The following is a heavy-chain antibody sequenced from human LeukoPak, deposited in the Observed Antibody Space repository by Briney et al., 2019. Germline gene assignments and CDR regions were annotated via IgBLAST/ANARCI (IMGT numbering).Heavy chain of an antibody. D-gene: IGHD3-16*01. CDR3: ARSQNVFWGPDAFDI. Sequence: PGGSLRLSCAASGFTFSSYSMNWVRQAPGEGLEWVSSISSSSSYIYYADSVKGRFTISRDNARNSLYLQMNSLRAEDTAVYYCARSQNVFWGPDAFDIWGQGTMVTVSS. CDR1: GFTFSSYS. V-gene: IGHV3-21*01. CDR2: ISSSSSYI. J-gene: IGHJ3*02.